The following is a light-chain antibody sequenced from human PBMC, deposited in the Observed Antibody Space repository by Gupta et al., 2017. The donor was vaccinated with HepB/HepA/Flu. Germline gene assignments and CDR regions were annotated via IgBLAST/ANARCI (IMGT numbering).Light chain of an antibody. J-gene: IGLJ2*01. CDR3: QTGDSSLAI. CDR1: KLAYKD. V-gene: IGLV3-1*01. CDR2: KDK. Sequence: SYDVTQPPSVSVSPGQTATITCSGDKLAYKDVCWYQQKPGPSPVLVIYKDKRRPADLPGRFSCSTSGTSATLTIRGTQAGADDDYYCQTGDSSLAIFGGGTKLTVL.